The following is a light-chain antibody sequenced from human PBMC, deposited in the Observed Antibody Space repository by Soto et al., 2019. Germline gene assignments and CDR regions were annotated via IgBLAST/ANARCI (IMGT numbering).Light chain of an antibody. CDR2: EVT. Sequence: QSALTQPPSASGSPGQSVTISCTGTSSDVGGYNYVSWYQQHPGKAPKHVIYEVTKRPSWVPDRFAGSKSGNTASLAVSGLQAEDEADYCCSSYAGSNKFDVFVPGTKLTVL. CDR1: SSDVGGYNY. V-gene: IGLV2-8*01. J-gene: IGLJ1*01. CDR3: SSYAGSNKFDV.